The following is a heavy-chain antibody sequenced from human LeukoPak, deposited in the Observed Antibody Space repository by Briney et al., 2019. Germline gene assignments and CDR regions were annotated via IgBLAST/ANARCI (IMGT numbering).Heavy chain of an antibody. V-gene: IGHV3-23*01. CDR1: GFTFSSYV. D-gene: IGHD6-19*01. J-gene: IGHJ4*02. CDR3: AKPLLRAVAARVYYFDY. Sequence: PGGSLRLSCAASGFTFSSYVMSWVRQAPGEGLEWVSSISDSGGNTDYADSVKGRFTISRDNSKNTLFLQMNSLRAEDTAVYYCAKPLLRAVAARVYYFDYWGQGTLVTVSS. CDR2: ISDSGGNT.